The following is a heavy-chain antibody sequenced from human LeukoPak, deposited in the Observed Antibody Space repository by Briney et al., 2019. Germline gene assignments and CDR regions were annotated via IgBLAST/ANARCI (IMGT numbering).Heavy chain of an antibody. CDR2: ISGSGGST. Sequence: GGSLRLSCAASGFTFSIYAMSWVRQAPGKGLEWVSAISGSGGSTYYADSVKGRFTISRDNSKNTLYLQMNSLRAEDTAVYYCAKVGHGYSIIPLLDYWGQGTLVTVSS. J-gene: IGHJ4*02. V-gene: IGHV3-23*01. CDR3: AKVGHGYSIIPLLDY. D-gene: IGHD6-13*01. CDR1: GFTFSIYA.